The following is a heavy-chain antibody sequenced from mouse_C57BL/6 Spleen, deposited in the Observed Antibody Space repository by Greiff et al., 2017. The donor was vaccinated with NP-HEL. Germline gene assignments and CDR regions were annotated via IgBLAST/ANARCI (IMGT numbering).Heavy chain of an antibody. V-gene: IGHV1-69*01. D-gene: IGHD1-1*02. Sequence: VQLQQPGAELVMPGASVKLSCKASGYTFTSYWMHWVKQRPGQGLEWIGEIDPSDSYTNYNQKFKGKSTLTVDTSSSTAYMQLSSLTSEDSAVYYCTRDGGGYWYFDVWGTGTTVTVSS. CDR2: IDPSDSYT. CDR3: TRDGGGYWYFDV. CDR1: GYTFTSYW. J-gene: IGHJ1*03.